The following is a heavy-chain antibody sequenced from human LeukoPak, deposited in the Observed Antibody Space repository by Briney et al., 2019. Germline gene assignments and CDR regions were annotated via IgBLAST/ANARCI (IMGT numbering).Heavy chain of an antibody. CDR3: ARSYFRDARGGFDY. D-gene: IGHD2-8*01. V-gene: IGHV1-46*01. CDR2: INPNDGRT. J-gene: IGHJ4*02. Sequence: ASVKVSCKASGYTLFDFYMHWVRQAPGQGLEWMGIINPNDGRTTDAQKFQGRVSMTSDTSTSTCYMELSSLRSEDTAVYYCARSYFRDARGGFDYWGQGTLVTVSS. CDR1: GYTLFDFY.